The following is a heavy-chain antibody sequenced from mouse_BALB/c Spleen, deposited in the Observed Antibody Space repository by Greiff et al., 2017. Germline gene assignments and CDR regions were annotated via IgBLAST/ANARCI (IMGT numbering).Heavy chain of an antibody. Sequence: EVQLKESGAELVKPGASVKLSCTASGFNIKDTYMHWVKQRPEQGLEWIGRIDPANGNTKYDPKFQGKATITADTSSNTAYLQLSSLTSEDTAVYYCAPSELGRHWFAYWGQGTLVTVSA. CDR2: IDPANGNT. D-gene: IGHD4-1*01. J-gene: IGHJ3*01. CDR1: GFNIKDTY. V-gene: IGHV14-3*02. CDR3: APSELGRHWFAY.